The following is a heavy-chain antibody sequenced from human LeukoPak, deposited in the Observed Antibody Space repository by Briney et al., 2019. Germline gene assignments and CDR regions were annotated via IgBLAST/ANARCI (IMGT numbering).Heavy chain of an antibody. CDR1: GGSISSRSYY. CDR2: ISYSGST. CDR3: AGLDFEKFGQIDY. Sequence: PSETLSLTCTVSGGSISSRSYYWGWIRQPPGRGLEWIGSISYSGSTYYYPSLKSRVTISVDTSKNQLFLTLSSVTAADTAVYNCAGLDFEKFGQIDYWGQGTLVTVSS. V-gene: IGHV4-39*01. D-gene: IGHD3/OR15-3a*01. J-gene: IGHJ4*02.